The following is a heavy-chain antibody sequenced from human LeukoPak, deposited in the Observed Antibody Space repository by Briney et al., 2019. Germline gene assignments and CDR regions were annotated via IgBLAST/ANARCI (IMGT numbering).Heavy chain of an antibody. CDR3: TTVPDYGDYGYYFDY. CDR1: RFAFSNAW. Sequence: GGSLRLSCAASRFAFSNAWMTWVRQAPGKGREWVGRIKSQTDGGTTDYAAPVKGRFIISRDDSKNRLFLQMNSLRTEDTAVYYCTTVPDYGDYGYYFDYWGQGTLVTVSS. D-gene: IGHD4-17*01. V-gene: IGHV3-15*01. J-gene: IGHJ4*02. CDR2: IKSQTDGGTT.